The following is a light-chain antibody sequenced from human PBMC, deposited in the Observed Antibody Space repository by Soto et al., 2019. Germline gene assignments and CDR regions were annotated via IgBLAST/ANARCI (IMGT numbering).Light chain of an antibody. CDR1: TSNIGAGYD. J-gene: IGLJ2*01. Sequence: QSVLTQPPSVSGAPGQRVTISCTGSTSNIGAGYDVHWYQQLPGTAPKLLIYGNSNRPSGVPDRFSGSKSGTSVSLAITGLQAEDDADYYCQSYDRSLSGSVFGGGTQLTVL. CDR3: QSYDRSLSGSV. V-gene: IGLV1-40*01. CDR2: GNS.